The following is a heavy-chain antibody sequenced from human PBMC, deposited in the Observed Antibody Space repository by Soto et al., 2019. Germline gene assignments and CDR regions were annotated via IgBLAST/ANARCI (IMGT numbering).Heavy chain of an antibody. Sequence: QVQLVQSGAEVKKPGASVKVSCKASGYTFTSYAMHWVRQAPGQRLEWMGWINAGNGSTKYSQKFKGRVTITRDTSASTAYMELSSLRSEDTAVYYCADSGGWTDAFDIWGQGTMVTVSS. D-gene: IGHD6-19*01. J-gene: IGHJ3*02. V-gene: IGHV1-3*01. CDR1: GYTFTSYA. CDR2: INAGNGST. CDR3: ADSGGWTDAFDI.